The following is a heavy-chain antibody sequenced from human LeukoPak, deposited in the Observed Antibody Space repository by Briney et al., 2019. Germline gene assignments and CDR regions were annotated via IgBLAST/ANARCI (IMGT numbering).Heavy chain of an antibody. CDR1: GFTFSSYW. V-gene: IGHV3-7*01. CDR3: ARLQAYGMDV. D-gene: IGHD4-11*01. Sequence: GGSLRLSCAASGFTFSSYWMSWVRQAPGRGPEWVANIKHDGSEKYYVDSVKGRFTISRDNAKSSLYLQMNSLRAEDTAVYYCARLQAYGMDVWGQGTTVTVSS. J-gene: IGHJ6*02. CDR2: IKHDGSEK.